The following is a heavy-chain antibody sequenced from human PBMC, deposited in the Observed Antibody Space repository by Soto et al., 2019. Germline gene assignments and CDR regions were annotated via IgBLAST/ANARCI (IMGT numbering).Heavy chain of an antibody. V-gene: IGHV4-59*08. J-gene: IGHJ6*02. CDR2: VHHSWGS. Sequence: QVQLQESGPGLVKPSETMSLSCTVSGGSISSYYWSWFRQSPGKRMEWIGYVHHSWGSSYNRSLQSGVAISLDTSKSQFSLKVTSVTAADTAVYYCARQGFGPLHGLVDVWGQGTTVTVSS. CDR1: GGSISSYY. D-gene: IGHD3-10*01. CDR3: ARQGFGPLHGLVDV.